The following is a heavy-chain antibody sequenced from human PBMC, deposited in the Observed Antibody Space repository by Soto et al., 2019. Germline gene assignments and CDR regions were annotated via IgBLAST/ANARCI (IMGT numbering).Heavy chain of an antibody. V-gene: IGHV4-30-2*01. D-gene: IGHD3-9*01. J-gene: IGHJ5*02. CDR2: INHSGST. CDR1: GGSISSGGYS. Sequence: SETPSLTCAVSGGSISSGGYSWNWIRQPPGKGLEWIGEINHSGSTNYNPSLKSRVTISVDTSKNQFSLKLSSVTAADTAVYYCARETYRYFDWLLPSNNWFDPWGQGTLVTVSS. CDR3: ARETYRYFDWLLPSNNWFDP.